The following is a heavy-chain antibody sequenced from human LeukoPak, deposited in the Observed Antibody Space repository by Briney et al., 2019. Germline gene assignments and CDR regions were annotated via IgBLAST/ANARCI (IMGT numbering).Heavy chain of an antibody. D-gene: IGHD3-16*01. J-gene: IGHJ4*02. CDR1: GYTFTSNY. CDR2: IIPIFGTA. CDR3: ARDNDSRDPPHFDY. V-gene: IGHV1-69*13. Sequence: ASVKVSCKAFGYTFTSNYMHWVRQAPGQGLEWMGGIIPIFGTANYAQKFQGRVTITADESTSTAYMELSSLRSEDTAVYYCARDNDSRDPPHFDYWGQGTLVTVSS.